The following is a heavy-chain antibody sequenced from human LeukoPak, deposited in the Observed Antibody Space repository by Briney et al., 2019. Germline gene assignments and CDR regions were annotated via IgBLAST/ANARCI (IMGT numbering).Heavy chain of an antibody. CDR2: INPSGDST. Sequence: ASVKVSCKASGYTFTSYYMHWVRQAPGQGLEWMGIINPSGDSTSYAQKFQGRVTMTRDMSTSTVYMELSSLRTEDTAVYYCARGSTTGGRFGYWGQGTLVTVSS. J-gene: IGHJ4*02. V-gene: IGHV1-46*01. CDR3: ARGSTTGGRFGY. CDR1: GYTFTSYY. D-gene: IGHD4-17*01.